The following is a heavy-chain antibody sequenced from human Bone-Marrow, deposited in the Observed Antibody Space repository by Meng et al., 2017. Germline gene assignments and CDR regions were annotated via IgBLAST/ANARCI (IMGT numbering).Heavy chain of an antibody. V-gene: IGHV5-51*01. J-gene: IGHJ3*02. CDR1: GYSFTSYW. D-gene: IGHD3-10*01. Sequence: KVSCKGSGYSFTSYWIGWVRQMHGKGLEWMRIIYPGDSDTRDSPSFQGQVTISADKSISTAYLQWSSLKASDTAMYYCARRVTMVRGVIMRAFDIWGQGTMVTVSS. CDR3: ARRVTMVRGVIMRAFDI. CDR2: IYPGDSDT.